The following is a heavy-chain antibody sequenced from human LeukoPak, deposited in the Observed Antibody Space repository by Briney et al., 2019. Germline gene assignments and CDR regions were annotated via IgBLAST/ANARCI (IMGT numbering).Heavy chain of an antibody. V-gene: IGHV3-23*01. CDR1: GFTFSSYA. CDR3: AKGMITIFGVVTPHDAFDI. CDR2: ISGSGGST. Sequence: GGSLRLSCAASGFTFSSYAMSWVRQAPGKGLEWVSAISGSGGSTYYADSVKGRFTISRDNSKNTLYLQMNSLRAEETAVYYCAKGMITIFGVVTPHDAFDIWGQGTMVTVSS. D-gene: IGHD3-3*01. J-gene: IGHJ3*02.